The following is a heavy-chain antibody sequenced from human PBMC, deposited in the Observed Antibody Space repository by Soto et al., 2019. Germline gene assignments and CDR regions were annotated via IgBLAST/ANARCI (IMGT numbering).Heavy chain of an antibody. CDR2: INPNSGGT. Sequence: QVQLVQSGAEVKKPGASVKVSCKASGYTFTGYYMHWVRQAPGQGLEWMGWINPNSGGTNYAQKFQGRVTMTRDTSISTAYMELSRLRSDDTAVYYCARDVDTIVVPARFYYYYGMDVWGQGTMVTVSS. J-gene: IGHJ6*02. CDR1: GYTFTGYY. D-gene: IGHD2-15*01. V-gene: IGHV1-2*02. CDR3: ARDVDTIVVPARFYYYYGMDV.